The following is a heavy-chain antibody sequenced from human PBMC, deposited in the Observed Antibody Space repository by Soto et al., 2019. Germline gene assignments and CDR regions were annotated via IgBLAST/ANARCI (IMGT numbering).Heavy chain of an antibody. Sequence: GASVKVSCKASGYTFTGYYMHWVRQAPGQGLEWMGWINPNSGGTNYAQKFQGRVTMTRDTSISTAYMELSRLRSDDTAVYYCARGWPHYGDYVWFDPWGQGTLVTVSS. D-gene: IGHD4-17*01. CDR2: INPNSGGT. CDR1: GYTFTGYY. V-gene: IGHV1-2*02. J-gene: IGHJ5*02. CDR3: ARGWPHYGDYVWFDP.